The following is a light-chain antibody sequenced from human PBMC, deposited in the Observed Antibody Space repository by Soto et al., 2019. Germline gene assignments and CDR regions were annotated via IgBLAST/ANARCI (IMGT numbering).Light chain of an antibody. CDR2: DAS. CDR1: QDISNF. V-gene: IGKV1-33*01. Sequence: DIPMTQSPSSLSASVGDRVTITCQASQDISNFLNWYQQKPGKAPKLLIYDASNLEAGVPSRFSGSGSGTDFTFTISSLQPEDFATYYCQQYDIVPALTFGGGTKVEIK. J-gene: IGKJ4*01. CDR3: QQYDIVPALT.